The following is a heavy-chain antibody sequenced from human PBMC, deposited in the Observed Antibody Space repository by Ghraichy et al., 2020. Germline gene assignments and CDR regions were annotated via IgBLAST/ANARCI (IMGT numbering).Heavy chain of an antibody. Sequence: GGSLRLSCAASGSTFSSYDMHWVRQATGKGLEWVSAIGTAGDTYYPGSVKGRFTISRENANNSLYLQMNSLRAGDTAVYYCARAGGYYGSERYFDYWGQGTLVTVSS. CDR3: ARAGGYYGSERYFDY. D-gene: IGHD3-10*01. V-gene: IGHV3-13*01. J-gene: IGHJ4*02. CDR2: IGTAGDT. CDR1: GSTFSSYD.